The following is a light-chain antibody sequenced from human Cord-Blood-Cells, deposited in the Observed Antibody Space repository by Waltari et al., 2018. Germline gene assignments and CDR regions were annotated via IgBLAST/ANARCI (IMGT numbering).Light chain of an antibody. J-gene: IGKJ3*01. CDR2: DAS. V-gene: IGKV3-11*01. Sequence: EIVMTQSPATLSVSPGERATLSCRASQSVSSYLAWYQQKPGQAPRLLIYDASNRATGIPARFSGSGSGTDFTLTISSLEPEDFAVYYCQQRSNWPPGTFGPGTKVDIK. CDR1: QSVSSY. CDR3: QQRSNWPPGT.